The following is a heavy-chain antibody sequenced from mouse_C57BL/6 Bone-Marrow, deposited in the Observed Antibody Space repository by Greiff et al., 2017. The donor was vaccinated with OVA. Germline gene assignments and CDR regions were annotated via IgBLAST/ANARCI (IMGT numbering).Heavy chain of an antibody. CDR2: IYPGDGDT. CDR3: ARWQTAFDY. D-gene: IGHD3-2*01. CDR1: GYAFSSSW. Sequence: QVQLKESGPELVKPGASVKISCKASGYAFSSSWMNWVKQRPGKGLEWIGRIYPGDGDTNYNGKFKGKATLTADKSSSTAYMQLSSLTSEDSAVYFCARWQTAFDYWGQGTTLTVSS. V-gene: IGHV1-82*01. J-gene: IGHJ2*01.